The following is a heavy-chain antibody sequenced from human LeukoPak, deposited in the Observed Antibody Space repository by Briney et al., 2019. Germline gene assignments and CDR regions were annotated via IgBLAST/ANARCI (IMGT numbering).Heavy chain of an antibody. D-gene: IGHD6-13*01. Sequence: ASEKVSCKISDHTFSSDGFTWVRQAPGKGLEWIGWINVYNGKTDYAHKFQGRVTMTTDTSTNTAYMDLRSLRSDDTAMYYCANRGQQLYDYWGQGTLVTVSS. CDR1: DHTFSSDG. V-gene: IGHV1-18*01. CDR2: INVYNGKT. J-gene: IGHJ4*02. CDR3: ANRGQQLYDY.